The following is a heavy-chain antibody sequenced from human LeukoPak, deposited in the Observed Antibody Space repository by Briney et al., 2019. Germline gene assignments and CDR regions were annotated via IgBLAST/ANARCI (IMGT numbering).Heavy chain of an antibody. V-gene: IGHV1-69*05. Sequence: SVKVSCKASVGTFSSYAISWVRQAPGQGLERMGGIIPIFGTANYAQKCQGRVTITTDESTSTAYMELSSLRSEDTAVYYCARDMWRVRGDAFDIWGQGTMVTVSS. D-gene: IGHD6-19*01. CDR3: ARDMWRVRGDAFDI. CDR2: IIPIFGTA. J-gene: IGHJ3*02. CDR1: VGTFSSYA.